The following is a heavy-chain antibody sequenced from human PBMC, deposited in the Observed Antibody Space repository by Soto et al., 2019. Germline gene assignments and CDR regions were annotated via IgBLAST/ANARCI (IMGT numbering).Heavy chain of an antibody. D-gene: IGHD6-19*01. Sequence: GGSLRLSCAASGFPFINYAMSWVRQAPGKGLEWVSTISGSGTITYYADSVKGRLIISRDNSQNTLDLQMNSLRAEDTAVYYCARDYSTGWFGYWGQGTQVTVSS. CDR3: ARDYSTGWFGY. J-gene: IGHJ4*02. CDR1: GFPFINYA. CDR2: ISGSGTIT. V-gene: IGHV3-23*01.